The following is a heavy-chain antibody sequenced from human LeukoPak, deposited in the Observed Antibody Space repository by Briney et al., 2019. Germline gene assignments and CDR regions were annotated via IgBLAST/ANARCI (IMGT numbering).Heavy chain of an antibody. J-gene: IGHJ5*02. CDR1: GYTLTELS. CDR3: ATEGSRYCSGGSCYP. Sequence: GASVKVFCQVSGYTLTELSMHWLRQATGKGLEWMGGFDPEDGETIYAQKFQGRVNMTEDTSTDTAYMELSSMRSEDTAVYYCATEGSRYCSGGSCYPWGQGTLVTVSS. D-gene: IGHD2-15*01. V-gene: IGHV1-24*01. CDR2: FDPEDGET.